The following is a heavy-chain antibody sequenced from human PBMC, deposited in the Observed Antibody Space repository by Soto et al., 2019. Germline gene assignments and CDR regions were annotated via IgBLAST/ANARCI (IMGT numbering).Heavy chain of an antibody. CDR1: GDSVSRIGAA. CDR2: TYHRSKWYN. CDR3: ARGQYYYYGMDV. Sequence: QVQLQQSGPGLVKPSQTLSLTCAISGDSVSRIGAAWNWIGQSPSRGLEWLGRTYHRSKWYNDYAASVKSRIAINPDTSKNQFSLQLNSVTPEDTAVYYCARGQYYYYGMDVWGQGTTLTVSS. J-gene: IGHJ6*02. V-gene: IGHV6-1*01.